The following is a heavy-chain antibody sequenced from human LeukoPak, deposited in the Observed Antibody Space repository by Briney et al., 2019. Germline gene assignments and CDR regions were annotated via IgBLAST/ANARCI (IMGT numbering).Heavy chain of an antibody. CDR3: ARNYYDSSGRDAFDI. J-gene: IGHJ3*02. D-gene: IGHD3-22*01. Sequence: SETLSLTCTVSGGSISSSRYYWGWIRQPPGKGLEWIGSIYYSGSTYYNPSLKSRVTISVDTSKNQFSLKLSSVTAADTAVYYCARNYYDSSGRDAFDIWGQGTMVTVSS. V-gene: IGHV4-39*01. CDR1: GGSISSSRYY. CDR2: IYYSGST.